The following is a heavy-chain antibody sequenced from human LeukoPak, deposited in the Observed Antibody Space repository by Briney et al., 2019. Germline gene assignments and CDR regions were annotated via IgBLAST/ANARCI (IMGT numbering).Heavy chain of an antibody. CDR2: INHSGST. CDR1: GGSFSGYY. J-gene: IGHJ4*02. D-gene: IGHD6-6*01. V-gene: IGHV4-34*01. CDR3: ASWGAARRFDY. Sequence: PSETLSLTCAVYGGSFSGYYWSWIRQPPGKGLEWIGEINHSGSTNYNLSLKSRVTISVDTSKNQFSLKLSSVTAADTAVYYCASWGAARRFDYWGQGTLVTVSS.